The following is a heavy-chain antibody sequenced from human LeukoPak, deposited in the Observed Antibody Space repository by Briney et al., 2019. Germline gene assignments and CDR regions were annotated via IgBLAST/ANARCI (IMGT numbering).Heavy chain of an antibody. Sequence: SETLSLTCAVSGYSISSGYYWSWIRQPPGKGLEWIGYIYYSGSTYYNPSLKSRVTISVDTSKNQFSLKLSSVTAADTAVYYCASRYNWNDGGAFDYWGQGTLVTVSS. CDR3: ASRYNWNDGGAFDY. D-gene: IGHD1-1*01. CDR2: IYYSGST. J-gene: IGHJ4*02. CDR1: GYSISSGYY. V-gene: IGHV4-30-4*08.